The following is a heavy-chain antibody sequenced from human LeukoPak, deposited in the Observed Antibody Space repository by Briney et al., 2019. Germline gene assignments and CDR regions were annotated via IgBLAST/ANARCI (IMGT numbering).Heavy chain of an antibody. V-gene: IGHV3-11*03. CDR3: ARTSMRLATAGLVGY. J-gene: IGHJ4*02. CDR2: ISSTSSYT. CDR1: GFTFSDYY. Sequence: GGSLRLSCAASGFTFSDYYMSWIRQAPGKGLEWVSYISSTSSYTNYADSVKGRFTISRDNPKNSLYLQMNSLRAEDTAVYFCARTSMRLATAGLVGYWGQGTLVTVAS. D-gene: IGHD6-13*01.